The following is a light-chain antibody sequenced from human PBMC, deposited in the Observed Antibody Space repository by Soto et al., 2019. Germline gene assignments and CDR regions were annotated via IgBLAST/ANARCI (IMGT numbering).Light chain of an antibody. CDR1: QGISSF. CDR2: SAS. V-gene: IGKV1-27*01. J-gene: IGKJ1*01. CDR3: QQYNNWRT. Sequence: DVQMTQSPSSLSASVGDRVTITCRASQGISSFLAWYQQLPGKVPKLLIYSASTLQSGVPSRFSGSGSGTEFTLTISSLQSEDFAVYYCQQYNNWRTFGQGTKVDIK.